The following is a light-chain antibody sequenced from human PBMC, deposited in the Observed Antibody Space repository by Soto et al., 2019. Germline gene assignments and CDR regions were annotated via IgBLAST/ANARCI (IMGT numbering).Light chain of an antibody. Sequence: DIQMTQSPSSLSASVGDTVTITCRASQHITSDCAWYQQKAGRAPKCLILLASRLHTGVPSRFSGRGSGTDFTPTISNLQPEYFAPYYCLDHYCYPSFFGKGTKVEIK. CDR2: LAS. J-gene: IGKJ2*01. CDR1: QHITSD. V-gene: IGKV1-17*02. CDR3: LDHYCYPSF.